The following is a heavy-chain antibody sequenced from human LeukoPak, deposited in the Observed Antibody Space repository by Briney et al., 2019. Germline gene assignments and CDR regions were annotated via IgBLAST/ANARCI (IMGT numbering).Heavy chain of an antibody. CDR2: INSSGSII. J-gene: IGHJ4*02. V-gene: IGHV3-48*03. D-gene: IGHD3-3*01. CDR1: GSTFSNYE. Sequence: GGSLRLSCEASGSTFSNYEMNWVRQAPGMGLEWVLYINSSGSIIYYADSVKARFTISRDNAKNSLYLQMNSLRAEDTAVYYCARGPRITIFGGGFDYWGQGTLVTVSS. CDR3: ARGPRITIFGGGFDY.